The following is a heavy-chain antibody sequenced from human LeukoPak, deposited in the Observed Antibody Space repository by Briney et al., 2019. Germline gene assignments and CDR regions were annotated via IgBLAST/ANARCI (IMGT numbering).Heavy chain of an antibody. CDR2: INHSGST. Sequence: SSETLSLTCAVYGGSFSGYYWSWIRQPPGKGLEWIGEINHSGSTNYNPSLKSRVTISVDTSKNQFSLKLSSVTAADTAGYCCGRGPSSTMVRLTSMWRYFDYWGQGTLVTVSS. CDR3: GRGPSSTMVRLTSMWRYFDY. V-gene: IGHV4-34*01. CDR1: GGSFSGYY. J-gene: IGHJ4*02. D-gene: IGHD3-10*01.